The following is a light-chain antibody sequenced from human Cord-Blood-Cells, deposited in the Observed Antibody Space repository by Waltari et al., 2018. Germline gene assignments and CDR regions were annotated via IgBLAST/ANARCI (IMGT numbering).Light chain of an antibody. J-gene: IGLJ3*02. CDR1: SSDVGRYNL. Sequence: QSALTQPASVSGSPGQSLTIHCTGTSSDVGRYNLVSWYQQHPGKPPKLMIYEVSKRPSGVSNRFSGSKSGNTASLTISVLQAEDEADYYCCSYAGSSTWVFGGGTKLTVL. CDR3: CSYAGSSTWV. CDR2: EVS. V-gene: IGLV2-23*02.